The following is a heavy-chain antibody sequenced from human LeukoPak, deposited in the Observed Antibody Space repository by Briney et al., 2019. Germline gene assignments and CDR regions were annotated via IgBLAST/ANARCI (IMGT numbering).Heavy chain of an antibody. CDR1: GFTFSSYG. Sequence: GGSLRLSCAASGFTFSSYGMYWVRQAPGKGLEWVAVISYDGSNKYYADSVKGRFTISRDNSKNTLYLQMNSLRAEDTAVYYCAKDRGNQDYWGQGTLVTVSS. CDR2: ISYDGSNK. CDR3: AKDRGNQDY. J-gene: IGHJ4*02. V-gene: IGHV3-30*18. D-gene: IGHD3-10*01.